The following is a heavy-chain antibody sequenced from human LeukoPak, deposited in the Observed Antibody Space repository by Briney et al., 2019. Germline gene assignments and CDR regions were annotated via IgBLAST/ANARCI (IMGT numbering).Heavy chain of an antibody. D-gene: IGHD5-18*01. J-gene: IGHJ4*02. V-gene: IGHV3-7*01. CDR2: IKEDGTER. CDR3: ARVVGYSYGYDY. Sequence: PGGSLRLSCATSGFAFSSSWMHWVRQAPGKGLEWVANIKEDGTERYYVDSVKGRFTISRDNAKNSLYLQMNSLRAEDTAVYYCARVVGYSYGYDYWGQGTLVTVSS. CDR1: GFAFSSSW.